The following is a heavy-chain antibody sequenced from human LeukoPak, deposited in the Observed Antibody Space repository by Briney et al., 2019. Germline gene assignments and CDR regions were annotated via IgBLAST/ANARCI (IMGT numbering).Heavy chain of an antibody. CDR3: ARGIMVYARLGITGTTFWFDP. Sequence: QPSQTLSLTCTVSGGSISSGDYYWSWIRQPPGKGLEWIGYIYYSGSTYYNPSLKSRVTISVDTSKNQFSLKLSSVTAADTAVYYCARGIMVYARLGITGTTFWFDPWGQGTLVTVSS. J-gene: IGHJ5*02. D-gene: IGHD1-20*01. CDR1: GGSISSGDYY. CDR2: IYYSGST. V-gene: IGHV4-30-4*01.